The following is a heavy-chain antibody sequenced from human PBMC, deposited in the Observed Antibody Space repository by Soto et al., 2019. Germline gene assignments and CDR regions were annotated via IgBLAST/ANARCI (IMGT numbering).Heavy chain of an antibody. CDR1: GFSFSNYW. Sequence: EVQLVESGGGLVQPGGSLRLSCAASGFSFSNYWVHWVRHAPGKGLVWVSRVTPDGRSTSYADSVKGRFTVARDNAKNTVSLEMNSLRVEDTAVYYCTTLSSAVFYSAFDIWGQGTVIIVSS. D-gene: IGHD6-25*01. J-gene: IGHJ3*02. CDR3: TTLSSAVFYSAFDI. CDR2: VTPDGRST. V-gene: IGHV3-74*01.